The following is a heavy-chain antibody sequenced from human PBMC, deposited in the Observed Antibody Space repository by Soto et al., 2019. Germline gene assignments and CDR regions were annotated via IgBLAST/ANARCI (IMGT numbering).Heavy chain of an antibody. CDR2: ISSSSSYI. CDR1: GFTFSGYW. Sequence: EVQLVESGGGLVQPGGSLRLSCEASGFTFSGYWMSWVRHTPGKGLEWVSSISSSSSYIYYADSVKGRFTISRDNAKNSLYLQMNSLRAEDTAVYYCARAPGTTGTTTVLYYYYGMDVWGQGTTVTVSS. V-gene: IGHV3-21*02. J-gene: IGHJ6*02. D-gene: IGHD1-1*01. CDR3: ARAPGTTGTTTVLYYYYGMDV.